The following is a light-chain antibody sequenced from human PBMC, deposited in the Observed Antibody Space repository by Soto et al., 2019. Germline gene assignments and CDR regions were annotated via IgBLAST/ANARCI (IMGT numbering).Light chain of an antibody. CDR3: QQLDSYPT. CDR2: AAY. V-gene: IGKV1-9*01. J-gene: IGKJ4*01. CDR1: QGMSSY. Sequence: IQVTQSPSSLSASVGDRITSTCRASQGMSSYLAWYQQKPGKAPKLLIYAAYTLQSGVPSRFSGSGSGTDFTLTISSLQPEDFATYYCQQLDSYPTFGGGTKVEIK.